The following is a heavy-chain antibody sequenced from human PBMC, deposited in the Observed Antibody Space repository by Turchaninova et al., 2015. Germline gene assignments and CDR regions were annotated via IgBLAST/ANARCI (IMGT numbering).Heavy chain of an antibody. J-gene: IGHJ6*03. CDR1: GYTFTSYG. V-gene: IGHV1-18*01. D-gene: IGHD4-17*01. CDR3: ARCGGGDYGYYMDV. CDR2: ISANNGNT. Sequence: QVQLVQSGAEVKKPGASVKVSCKASGYTFTSYGISWVRQASGQWLAWMGWISANNGNTNYAQKLKGTGTMTTDTSTSTANRGLRSRRSDDTAVYYCARCGGGDYGYYMDVWGKGTTVTVSS.